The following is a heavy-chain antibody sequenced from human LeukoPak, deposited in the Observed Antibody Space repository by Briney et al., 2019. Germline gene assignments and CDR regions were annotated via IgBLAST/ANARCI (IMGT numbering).Heavy chain of an antibody. CDR2: INHSGST. Sequence: SETLSLTCTVSGGSISSYYWSWIRQPPGKGLEWIGEINHSGSTKYNPSLKSRVTISVDTSKNQFSLKLSSVTAADTAVYNCARRSGLKRGSNYYYYYYMDVWGKGTTVTVSS. CDR3: ARRSGLKRGSNYYYYYYMDV. CDR1: GGSISSYY. D-gene: IGHD3/OR15-3a*01. V-gene: IGHV4-34*01. J-gene: IGHJ6*03.